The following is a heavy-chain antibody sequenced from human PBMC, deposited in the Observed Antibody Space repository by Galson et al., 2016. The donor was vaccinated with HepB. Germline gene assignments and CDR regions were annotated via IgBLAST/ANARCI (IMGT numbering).Heavy chain of an antibody. CDR2: ISSASATI. V-gene: IGHV3-11*01. J-gene: IGHJ4*02. CDR3: ANDQKPRGFDY. D-gene: IGHD3-10*01. Sequence: SLRLSCAASGMTFSDSYMSWIRQSPGRGLEWVACISSASATISYADSVRGRFTISRDNRRSLLFLEMNSLRAEDTALYYCANDQKPRGFDYWGQGTLVTVSS. CDR1: GMTFSDSY.